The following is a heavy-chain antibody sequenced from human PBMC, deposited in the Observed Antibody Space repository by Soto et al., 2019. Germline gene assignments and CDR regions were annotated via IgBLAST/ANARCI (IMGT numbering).Heavy chain of an antibody. CDR2: ISSSGSTI. Sequence: EVQLVESGGGLVQPGGSLRLSCAASGFTFSSYEMNWVRQAPGKGLEWVSYISSSGSTIYYADSVKGRFTISRDNAKNSLYLQMNSLRAEDTAVYYCARGRSGYRGASYYFDYWGQGTLVTVSS. CDR1: GFTFSSYE. J-gene: IGHJ4*02. CDR3: ARGRSGYRGASYYFDY. D-gene: IGHD5-12*01. V-gene: IGHV3-48*03.